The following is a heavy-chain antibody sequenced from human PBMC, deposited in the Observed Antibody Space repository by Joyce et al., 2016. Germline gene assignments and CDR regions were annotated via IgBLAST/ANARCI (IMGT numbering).Heavy chain of an antibody. J-gene: IGHJ6*02. CDR3: VKDNGDAGYYFHGLDV. Sequence: QVHLVESGGGVVQPGRSLRLSCVASGLTFSKYGMHWVRQEPGKGLEGVSVIAYDGDNKYYLASVKGRFTISRDNSKSTLYLQLNSLTTEDTGVYFCVKDNGDAGYYFHGLDVWGRGTTVAVPS. CDR1: GLTFSKYG. CDR2: IAYDGDNK. D-gene: IGHD4-17*01. V-gene: IGHV3-30*18.